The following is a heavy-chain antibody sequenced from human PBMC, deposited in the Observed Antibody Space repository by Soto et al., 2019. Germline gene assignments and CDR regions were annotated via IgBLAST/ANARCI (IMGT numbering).Heavy chain of an antibody. Sequence: PGGSLRLSCVASGFSLSDYAVNWVRQAPGKGLEWVSFISSDSRTIYYADSVEGRFTVSRDNAKNSVSLQMDSLRDEDAAVYDCARIKLVEWFFINVDVYDMDVWGQGTPVTVSS. CDR2: ISSDSRTI. J-gene: IGHJ6*02. CDR1: GFSLSDYA. CDR3: ARIKLVEWFFINVDVYDMDV. V-gene: IGHV3-48*02. D-gene: IGHD3-3*01.